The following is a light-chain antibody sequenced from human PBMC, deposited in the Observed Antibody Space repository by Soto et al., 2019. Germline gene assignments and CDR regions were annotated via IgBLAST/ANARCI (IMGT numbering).Light chain of an antibody. V-gene: IGLV1-51*01. CDR3: GTWDSSLSANWV. J-gene: IGLJ3*02. Sequence: QSVLTQPPSVSAAPGQKVTISCSGSSSNIGNNYVSWYQQLPGTAPKLLIYDNNKRPSGIPDRFSGSKSGTSATLGITGLQTGAEADYYCGTWDSSLSANWVFGGGTKLTVL. CDR2: DNN. CDR1: SSNIGNNY.